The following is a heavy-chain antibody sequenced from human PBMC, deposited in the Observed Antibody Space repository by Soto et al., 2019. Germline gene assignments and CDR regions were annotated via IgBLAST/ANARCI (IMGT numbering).Heavy chain of an antibody. J-gene: IGHJ5*02. D-gene: IGHD2-15*01. V-gene: IGHV3-30-3*01. CDR2: ISYDGSNK. CDR1: GFTFSSYA. Sequence: QVQLVESGGGVVQPGRSLRLSCAASGFTFSSYAMHWVRQAPGKGLEWVAVISYDGSNKYYADSVKGRFTISRDNSKNTLYLQMNSLRAEDTAVYYCARGGYCSGGSYYLRRWFDPWGQGTLVTVSS. CDR3: ARGGYCSGGSYYLRRWFDP.